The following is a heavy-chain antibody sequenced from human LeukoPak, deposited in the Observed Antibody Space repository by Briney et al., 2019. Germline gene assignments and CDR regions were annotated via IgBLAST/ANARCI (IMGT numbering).Heavy chain of an antibody. J-gene: IGHJ4*02. CDR1: TFTFSTYW. Sequence: PGGSLRLSCEASTFTFSTYWMPWVRQAPGKGLVWVSYINGDGSTTNYADSVKGRLTISRDNAKNTLYLQMNSLRAEDTAVYYCATGSGSYYDSWGLGTLVTVSS. CDR3: ATGSGSYYDS. D-gene: IGHD3-10*01. CDR2: INGDGSTT. V-gene: IGHV3-74*01.